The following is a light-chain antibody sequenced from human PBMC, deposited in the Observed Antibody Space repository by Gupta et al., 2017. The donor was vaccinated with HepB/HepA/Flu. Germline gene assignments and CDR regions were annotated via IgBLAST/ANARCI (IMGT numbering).Light chain of an antibody. Sequence: DIQVTQSPSSLSASVGDRVTITRRASQGIGSSLAWFQKKSEKAPKSLIYASSSLQSGVPLICSGGGSGTDFTLTISSLQPEDSATYYCLQYLSYPFTFGGGTKVEIK. CDR1: QGIGSS. V-gene: IGKV1D-16*01. CDR2: ASS. J-gene: IGKJ4*01. CDR3: LQYLSYPFT.